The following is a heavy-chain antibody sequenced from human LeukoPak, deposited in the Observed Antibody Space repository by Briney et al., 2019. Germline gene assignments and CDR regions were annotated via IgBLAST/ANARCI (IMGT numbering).Heavy chain of an antibody. J-gene: IGHJ4*02. CDR1: GFTFNNYP. D-gene: IGHD2-15*01. CDR3: AKPRCSGGSCYFDY. V-gene: IGHV3-30*04. Sequence: GGSLRLSCAASGFTFNNYPMHWVRQAPGKGLEWVAVISYDGSNKYYADSVKGRFTISRDNSKNTLYLQMNSLRAEDTAVYYCAKPRCSGGSCYFDYWGQGTLVTVSS. CDR2: ISYDGSNK.